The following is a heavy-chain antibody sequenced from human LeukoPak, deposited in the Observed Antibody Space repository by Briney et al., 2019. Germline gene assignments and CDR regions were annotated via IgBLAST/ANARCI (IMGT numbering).Heavy chain of an antibody. CDR1: GFTFSSYA. J-gene: IGHJ4*02. Sequence: PGGSLRLSCAASGFTFSSYAMAWVRQAPGKGLEWVSTIGASGGGTFYADSVKGRFTISRDNSKNMLYLQMSSLRADDTAVYYCAKRQVTIVGQNYFDYWGQGTLVTVSS. D-gene: IGHD2-21*02. V-gene: IGHV3-23*01. CDR3: AKRQVTIVGQNYFDY. CDR2: IGASGGGT.